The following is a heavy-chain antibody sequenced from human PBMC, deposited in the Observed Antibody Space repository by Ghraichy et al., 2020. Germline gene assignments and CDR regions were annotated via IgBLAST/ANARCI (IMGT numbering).Heavy chain of an antibody. CDR3: ARNQHCSMPSCAFDI. D-gene: IGHD2-2*01. CDR1: GYSISSSNW. J-gene: IGHJ3*02. V-gene: IGHV4-28*01. Sequence: SETLSLTCAVSGYSISSSNWWGWIRQPPGKGLEWIGYIYYSGSTYYNPSLKSRVTMSVDTSKNQFSLKLSSVTAVDTAVYYCARNQHCSMPSCAFDIWGQGTMVTVSS. CDR2: IYYSGST.